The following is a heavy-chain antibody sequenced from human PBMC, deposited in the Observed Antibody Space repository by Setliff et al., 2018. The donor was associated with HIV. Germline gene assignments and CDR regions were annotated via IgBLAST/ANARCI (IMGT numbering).Heavy chain of an antibody. CDR1: GGSISSSNW. D-gene: IGHD5-18*01. Sequence: PSETLSLTCAVSGGSISSSNWWSWVRQPPGKGLEWIGEIYHSGSTNYNPSLKSRVTISIDKSKKQFSLKLSSVTAADTAVYYRARRPYTALVPFDYWGQGTLVTVS. CDR3: ARRPYTALVPFDY. J-gene: IGHJ4*02. CDR2: IYHSGST. V-gene: IGHV4-4*02.